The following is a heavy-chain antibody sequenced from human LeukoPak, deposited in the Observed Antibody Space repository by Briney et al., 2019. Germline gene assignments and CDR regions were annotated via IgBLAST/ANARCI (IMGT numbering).Heavy chain of an antibody. J-gene: IGHJ4*02. Sequence: GGSLRLSCAASGFTFSSYGMHWVCQAPGKGLEWVAVISYDGSNKYYADSVKGRFTISRDNSKNTLYLQMSSLRAEDTAVYYCAKEELYYDSSGYLYYFDYWGQGTLVTVSS. D-gene: IGHD3-22*01. V-gene: IGHV3-30*18. CDR3: AKEELYYDSSGYLYYFDY. CDR2: ISYDGSNK. CDR1: GFTFSSYG.